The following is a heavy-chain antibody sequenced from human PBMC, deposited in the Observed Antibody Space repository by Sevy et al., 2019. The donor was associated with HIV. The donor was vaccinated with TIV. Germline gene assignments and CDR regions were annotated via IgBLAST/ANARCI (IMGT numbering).Heavy chain of an antibody. Sequence: GGSLRLSCAVSGFTISNNYMSWVRQAPGKGLEWVSLIYSGGATRYADSVKGRFTISRDNSANTLYVQMNNLRAEDTAVYYCAGGPLRGYWGQGTLVTVSS. CDR3: AGGPLRGY. D-gene: IGHD3-16*01. J-gene: IGHJ4*02. V-gene: IGHV3-53*01. CDR2: IYSGGAT. CDR1: GFTISNNY.